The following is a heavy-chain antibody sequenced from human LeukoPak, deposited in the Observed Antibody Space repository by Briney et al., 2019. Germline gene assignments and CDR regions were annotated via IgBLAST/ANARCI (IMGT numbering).Heavy chain of an antibody. CDR1: GFTFSSYW. J-gene: IGHJ4*02. CDR3: ARDPHYDICSGYYGSGRYYFDY. CDR2: IQQHGSEK. D-gene: IGHD3-3*01. V-gene: IGHV3-7*01. Sequence: PVGSLRLSCAASGFTFSSYWMSWVRQAPGKGLEWVANIQQHGSEKYYVDSVKGRFTISRDNAKNSLYLQMNSLRAEDTAVYYCARDPHYDICSGYYGSGRYYFDYWGQGTLVTVSS.